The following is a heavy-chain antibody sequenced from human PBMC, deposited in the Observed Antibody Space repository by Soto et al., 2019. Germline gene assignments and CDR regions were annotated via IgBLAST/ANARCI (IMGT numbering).Heavy chain of an antibody. Sequence: ASVKVSCKASGYTFTSYGISWVRQAPGQGLDWMGWISAYNGNTKYAQDLQGRVTMTTDTSTSTAYMELRSLRSDDTAVYYCARFSGGSYNTYYFYYGMDVRGQGTTVTVSS. J-gene: IGHJ6*02. CDR1: GYTFTSYG. CDR3: ARFSGGSYNTYYFYYGMDV. V-gene: IGHV1-18*01. D-gene: IGHD2-15*01. CDR2: ISAYNGNT.